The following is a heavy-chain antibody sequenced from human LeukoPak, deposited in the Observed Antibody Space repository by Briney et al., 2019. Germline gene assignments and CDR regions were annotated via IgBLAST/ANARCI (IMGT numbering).Heavy chain of an antibody. J-gene: IGHJ4*02. CDR2: IYYSGST. V-gene: IGHV4-59*01. CDR3: ARGALIVGATSFDY. CDR1: GDSMTSYY. Sequence: SETLSLTCSVSGDSMTSYYWSWIRQPPGRGLEWIGYIYYSGSTNYNPSLKSRVTISVDTSRNQFSLKLSSVTAADTAVYYCARGALIVGATSFDYWGQGTLVTVSS. D-gene: IGHD1-26*01.